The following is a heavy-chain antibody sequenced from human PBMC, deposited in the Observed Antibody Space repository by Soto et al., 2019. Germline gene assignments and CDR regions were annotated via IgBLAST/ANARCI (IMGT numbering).Heavy chain of an antibody. D-gene: IGHD6-19*01. CDR3: ARDGGSGIDY. CDR1: VFTFGSFW. Sequence: PGWSLRLSCVASVFTFGSFWMTWVRQAPGKGLEWVANIKYDGSEIYFVDSVKGRFTISRDNPKNSLYLQMNSLRAEDTAVYYCARDGGSGIDYWGQGTLVTVSS. V-gene: IGHV3-7*03. CDR2: IKYDGSEI. J-gene: IGHJ4*02.